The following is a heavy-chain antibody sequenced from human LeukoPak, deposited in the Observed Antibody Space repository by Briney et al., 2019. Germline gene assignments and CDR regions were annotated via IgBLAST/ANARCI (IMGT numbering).Heavy chain of an antibody. CDR3: ARADCSGGSCYSAYYYYGMDV. J-gene: IGHJ6*02. CDR1: GGSISSGDYY. CDR2: LYYSGST. Sequence: SETLSLTCTVSGGSISSGDYYWTWIRQPPGKGLEWIGYLYYSGSTSYNPSLKSRVSISIDTSKNQFSLKLISVTAADTAVYYCARADCSGGSCYSAYYYYGMDVWGQGTTVTVSS. V-gene: IGHV4-30-4*01. D-gene: IGHD2-15*01.